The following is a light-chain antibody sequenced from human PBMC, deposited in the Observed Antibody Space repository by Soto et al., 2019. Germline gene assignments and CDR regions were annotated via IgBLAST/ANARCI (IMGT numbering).Light chain of an antibody. CDR3: QQYNSYRT. Sequence: IQMTQSPSTLSASVGDRVTLTCRARQSISIWLAWYQQKPGKAPKLLIYDASILESGVPSRFSGSGSGTEFTLTISSLQPDDSATYYCQQYNSYRTFGQGTKVDI. CDR2: DAS. J-gene: IGKJ1*01. CDR1: QSISIW. V-gene: IGKV1-5*01.